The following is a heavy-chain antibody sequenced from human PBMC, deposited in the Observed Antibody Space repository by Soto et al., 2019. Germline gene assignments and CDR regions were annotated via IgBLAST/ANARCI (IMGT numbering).Heavy chain of an antibody. V-gene: IGHV1-18*01. CDR1: YRVTRYV. J-gene: IGHJ3*02. Sequence: YRVTRYVTSLVLQSTKQGLEWMGWISAYNGNTNYAQKLQGRVTMTTDTSTSTAYMELRSLRSDDTAVYYCARYHYGDRKRAAFDIWGQGTMVTVSS. D-gene: IGHD4-17*01. CDR2: ISAYNGNT. CDR3: ARYHYGDRKRAAFDI.